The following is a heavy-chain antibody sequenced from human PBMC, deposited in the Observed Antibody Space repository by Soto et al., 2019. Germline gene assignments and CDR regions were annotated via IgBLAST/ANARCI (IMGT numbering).Heavy chain of an antibody. CDR3: ARFYRNYLVGYYYYGTEV. CDR2: INHSGST. CDR1: GGSFSGYY. V-gene: IGHV4-34*01. J-gene: IGHJ6*02. D-gene: IGHD4-4*01. Sequence: TSETLSLTCAVYGGSFSGYYWSWIRQPPGKGLEWIGEINHSGSTNYNPSLKSRVTISVDTSKNQFSLKLSSVTAADTAVYYCARFYRNYLVGYYYYGTEVWCQGTTVKVSS.